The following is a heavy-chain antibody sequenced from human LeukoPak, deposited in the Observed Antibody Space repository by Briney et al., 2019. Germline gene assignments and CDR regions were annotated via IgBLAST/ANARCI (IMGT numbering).Heavy chain of an antibody. V-gene: IGHV6-1*01. Sequence: SQTLSLTFAFSGYRVSSNSATWNWIRQSPSRGLEWLGRTYYRSKWYNDYAVSVKSRITINPDTSKTQFSLQLNSVTPEDTAVYYCARRTDDYKYIDYWGQGTLVTVSS. D-gene: IGHD5-24*01. J-gene: IGHJ4*02. CDR2: TYYRSKWYN. CDR3: ARRTDDYKYIDY. CDR1: GYRVSSNSAT.